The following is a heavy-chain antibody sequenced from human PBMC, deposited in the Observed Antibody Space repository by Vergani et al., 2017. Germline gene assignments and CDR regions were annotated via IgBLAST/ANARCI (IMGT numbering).Heavy chain of an antibody. CDR3: ARESGIAAAGTGTGFYP. J-gene: IGHJ5*02. CDR2: INPSGGST. D-gene: IGHD6-13*01. V-gene: IGHV1-46*03. Sequence: QVQLVQSGAEVKKPGASVKVSCKASGYTFTSYYMHWVRQAPGQGLEWMGIINPSGGSTSYAQKFQGRVTMTRDTSTSTVYMELSSLRSEDTAVYYCARESGIAAAGTGTGFYPWGQGTLVTVSS. CDR1: GYTFTSYY.